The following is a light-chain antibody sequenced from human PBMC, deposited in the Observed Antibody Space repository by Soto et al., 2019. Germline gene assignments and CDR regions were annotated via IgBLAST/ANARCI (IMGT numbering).Light chain of an antibody. CDR3: QQYNNWWT. J-gene: IGKJ1*01. Sequence: EIVMPQSPATLSVSAGERATLSCRASQSVSSNLAWYQQKPGQAPRLLIYGASTRATGLPARFSGSGSGTEFTLTINSLQAEDCAVYYCQQYNNWWTFGQGTKVDIK. CDR2: GAS. CDR1: QSVSSN. V-gene: IGKV3-15*01.